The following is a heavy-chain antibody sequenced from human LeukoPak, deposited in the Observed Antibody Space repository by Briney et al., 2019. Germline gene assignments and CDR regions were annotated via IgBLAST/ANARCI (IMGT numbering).Heavy chain of an antibody. Sequence: GGSLRLSCAASGFTFSRYWMSWVRQAPGKGLEWVANIKHDGGEKYYVDSVKGRFTISRDNAKNSLYLQINSLRAEDTAVYYCARETIVVVPAAKDYYYYMDVWGKGTTVTVSS. CDR1: GFTFSRYW. V-gene: IGHV3-7*01. J-gene: IGHJ6*03. CDR3: ARETIVVVPAAKDYYYYMDV. CDR2: IKHDGGEK. D-gene: IGHD2-2*01.